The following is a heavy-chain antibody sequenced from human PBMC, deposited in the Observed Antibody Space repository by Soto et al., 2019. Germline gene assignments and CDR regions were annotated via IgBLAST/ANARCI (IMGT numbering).Heavy chain of an antibody. J-gene: IGHJ4*02. V-gene: IGHV3-23*01. CDR1: GFTFSSYA. CDR2: ISGSGGST. D-gene: IGHD3-3*01. CDR3: AKAGYDFWSGYYNDGY. Sequence: EVQLLESGGGLVQPGGSLRLSCAASGFTFSSYAMSWVRQAPGKGLEWVSAISGSGGSTYYADSVKGRFTISRDNSKNTLYLHMNSLRAEDTAVYYCAKAGYDFWSGYYNDGYWGQGTLVTVSS.